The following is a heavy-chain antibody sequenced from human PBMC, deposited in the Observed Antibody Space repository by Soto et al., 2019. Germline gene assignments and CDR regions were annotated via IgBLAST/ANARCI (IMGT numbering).Heavy chain of an antibody. Sequence: QVQLQESGPGLVKSSETLSLTCTVSGGSISSSSFFWGWIRQPPGRGLEWIGSIYYSGSTYYNPSLKSRVTMSADTSKNQFSLQLRSVTAADTAVYYCARLYGGGYCSPDYWGQGTLVAVSS. D-gene: IGHD2-21*01. CDR3: ARLYGGGYCSPDY. V-gene: IGHV4-39*01. CDR2: IYYSGST. J-gene: IGHJ4*02. CDR1: GGSISSSSFF.